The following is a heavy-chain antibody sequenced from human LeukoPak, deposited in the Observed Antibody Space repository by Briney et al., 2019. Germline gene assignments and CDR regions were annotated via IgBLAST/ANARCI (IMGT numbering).Heavy chain of an antibody. D-gene: IGHD3-10*01. Sequence: SETLSLTCTVSGGSISSYYWSWIRQPPGKGLEWIGYIYYSGSTNYSPSLKSRVTISVDMSKNQFSLKLSSVTAADTAVYYCASGVLWFGEFGLDYWGQGTLVTVSS. J-gene: IGHJ4*02. V-gene: IGHV4-59*08. CDR2: IYYSGST. CDR1: GGSISSYY. CDR3: ASGVLWFGEFGLDY.